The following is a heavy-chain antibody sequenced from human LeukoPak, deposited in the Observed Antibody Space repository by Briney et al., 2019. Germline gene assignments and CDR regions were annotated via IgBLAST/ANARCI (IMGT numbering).Heavy chain of an antibody. Sequence: PGGSLRLSCAASGFTFSSYEMNWVRQAPGKGLEWVSYISSSGSTIYYADSVKGRFTISRDSAKNSLYLQMNSLRAEDTAVYYCARDQGESGAAYDYWGQGTLVTVSS. CDR1: GFTFSSYE. CDR3: ARDQGESGAAYDY. CDR2: ISSSGSTI. D-gene: IGHD6-13*01. V-gene: IGHV3-48*03. J-gene: IGHJ4*02.